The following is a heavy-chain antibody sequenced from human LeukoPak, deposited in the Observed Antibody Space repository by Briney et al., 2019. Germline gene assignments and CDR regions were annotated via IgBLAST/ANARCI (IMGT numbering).Heavy chain of an antibody. CDR2: IYSSGST. J-gene: IGHJ4*02. CDR3: ARIAAIIATGNPFDH. Sequence: PSETLSLTCTVSGGSITGYYWSWIRQPPGKGLEWIGYIYSSGSTNYNPSLKSRVTISVDASKNQFSLKLSSVTAADTAVYYCARIAAIIATGNPFDHWGQGTLVTVSS. D-gene: IGHD6-13*01. V-gene: IGHV4-59*01. CDR1: GGSITGYY.